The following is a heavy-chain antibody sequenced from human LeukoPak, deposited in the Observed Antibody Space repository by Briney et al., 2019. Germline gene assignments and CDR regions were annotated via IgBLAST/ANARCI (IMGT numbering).Heavy chain of an antibody. CDR3: ASLAAAGGLGVDY. Sequence: SETLSLTRTVSGGSISSGSYYWSWIRQPAGKGLEWIGYIYYSGSTNYNPSLKSRVTISVDTSKNQFSLKLSSVTAADTAVYYCASLAAAGGLGVDYWGQGTLVTVSS. CDR2: IYYSGST. D-gene: IGHD6-13*01. V-gene: IGHV4-61*10. J-gene: IGHJ4*02. CDR1: GGSISSGSYY.